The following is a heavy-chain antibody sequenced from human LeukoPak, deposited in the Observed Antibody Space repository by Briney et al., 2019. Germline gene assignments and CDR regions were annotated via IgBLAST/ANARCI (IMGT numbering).Heavy chain of an antibody. Sequence: PSETLSLTCTVSGGSISSYYWSWIRQPAGKGLEWIGYIYYSGSTNYNPSLKSRVTISVDTSKNQFSLKLNSVTAADTAVYYCARTVTIFGVISHFDYWGQGTLVTVSS. D-gene: IGHD3-3*01. V-gene: IGHV4-59*01. J-gene: IGHJ4*02. CDR1: GGSISSYY. CDR3: ARTVTIFGVISHFDY. CDR2: IYYSGST.